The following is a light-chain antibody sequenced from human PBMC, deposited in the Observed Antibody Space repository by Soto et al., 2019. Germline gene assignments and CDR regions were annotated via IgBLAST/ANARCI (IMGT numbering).Light chain of an antibody. J-gene: IGLJ1*01. V-gene: IGLV2-14*01. CDR2: NVS. CDR1: SSDVGGYNS. Sequence: QSALTQPASVSGSPGQSITISCTGTSSDVGGYNSVSWYQQHPGKAPKLMIYNVSNRPSGVSNRFSGSKSCNTASLTISGLQAEYEADYYCSSYTSSSTHLFGTGTKLTVL. CDR3: SSYTSSSTHL.